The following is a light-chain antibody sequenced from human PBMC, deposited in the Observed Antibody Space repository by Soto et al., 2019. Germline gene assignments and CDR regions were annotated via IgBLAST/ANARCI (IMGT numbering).Light chain of an antibody. Sequence: DTVLTQSPGTQSLSPGERATLSCRASQSVTSTYLAWYQQKPGQAPRLLIYGASTRATGIPDRFSGGGSGTDFTLTISRLEPEDFAVYYCQQYAYPPWTFGHGTKVEIK. CDR1: QSVTSTY. V-gene: IGKV3-20*01. CDR2: GAS. CDR3: QQYAYPPWT. J-gene: IGKJ1*01.